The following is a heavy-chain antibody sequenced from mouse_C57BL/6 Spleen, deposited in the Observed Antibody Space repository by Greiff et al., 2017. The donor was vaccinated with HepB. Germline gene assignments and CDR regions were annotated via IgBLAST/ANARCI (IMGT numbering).Heavy chain of an antibody. CDR3: ARREGIYGEISLAN. V-gene: IGHV1-50*01. Sequence: VQLQQSGAELVKPGASVKLSCKASGYTFTSYWMQWVKQRPGQGLEWIGEIDPSDSYTNYNQKFKGKATLTVDTSSSTAYMQLSSLPSADAAVYYWARREGIYGEISLANWGQGTLVTVSA. CDR1: GYTFTSYW. D-gene: IGHD1-2*01. CDR2: IDPSDSYT. J-gene: IGHJ3*01.